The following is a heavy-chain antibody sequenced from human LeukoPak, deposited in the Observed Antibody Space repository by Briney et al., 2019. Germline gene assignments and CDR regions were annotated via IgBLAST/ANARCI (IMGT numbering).Heavy chain of an antibody. D-gene: IGHD5-18*01. V-gene: IGHV1-8*03. J-gene: IGHJ4*02. CDR3: ARTGYGRSKYYFDY. CDR2: MYPNSGNT. CDR1: GYTFTSYD. Sequence: VASVKVSCKASGYTFTSYDINWVRQATGQGLEWMGWMYPNSGNTGYAQKFQGRVTITRNTSISTAYMELSSLRSEDTAVYYCARTGYGRSKYYFDYWGQGTLVTVSS.